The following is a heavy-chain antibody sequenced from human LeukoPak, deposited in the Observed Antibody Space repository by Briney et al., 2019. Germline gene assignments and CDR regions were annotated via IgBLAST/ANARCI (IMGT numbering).Heavy chain of an antibody. CDR1: GFTVSSNY. CDR3: ARDMELRYFDWLPSEGCFDY. D-gene: IGHD3-9*01. J-gene: IGHJ4*02. CDR2: ISGSGSTI. V-gene: IGHV3-11*01. Sequence: GGSLRLSCAASGFTVSSNYMSWVRQAPGKGLEWVSHISGSGSTIDYADSVKGRFTISRDNAKNSLSLQMNSLRAEDTAVYYCARDMELRYFDWLPSEGCFDYWGQGTVVTVSS.